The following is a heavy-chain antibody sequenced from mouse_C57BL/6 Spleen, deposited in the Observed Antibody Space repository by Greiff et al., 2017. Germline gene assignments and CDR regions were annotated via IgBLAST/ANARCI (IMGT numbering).Heavy chain of an antibody. J-gene: IGHJ3*01. CDR2: IDPETGGT. V-gene: IGHV1-15*01. CDR1: GYTFTDYE. Sequence: VQLQESGAELVRPGASVTLSCKASGYTFTDYEMHWVKQTPVHGLEWIGAIDPETGGTAYNQKFKGKAILTADKSSSTAYMELRSLTSKDSAVYYCLYSNYFAYWGQRTLVTVSA. D-gene: IGHD2-5*01. CDR3: LYSNYFAY.